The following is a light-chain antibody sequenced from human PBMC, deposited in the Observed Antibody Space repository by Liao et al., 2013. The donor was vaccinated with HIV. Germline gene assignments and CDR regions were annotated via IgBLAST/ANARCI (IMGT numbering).Light chain of an antibody. CDR3: QAWDSSTVV. V-gene: IGLV3-1*01. CDR2: QDT. Sequence: SYELTQPPSVSVSPGQTASITCSGDSLGDKYVCWYQQKPGQSPLLVIYQDTKRPSGIPERFSGSNSGNTATLTISGTQAVDEADYYCQAWDSSTVVFGGGTKLTVL. J-gene: IGLJ2*01. CDR1: SLGDKY.